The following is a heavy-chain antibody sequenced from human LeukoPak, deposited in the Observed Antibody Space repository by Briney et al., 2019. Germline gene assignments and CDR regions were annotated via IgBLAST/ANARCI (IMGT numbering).Heavy chain of an antibody. V-gene: IGHV3-30-3*01. CDR1: GFTFSSYA. CDR3: ARIVRLYDFWSGPSGYFDY. CDR2: ISYDGSNK. Sequence: SGGSLRLSCAASGFTFSSYAMHWVRQAPGKGLEWVAVISYDGSNKYYADSVKGRFTISRDNSKNTLYLQMNSLRAEDTAVYYCARIVRLYDFWSGPSGYFDYWGQGTLVTVSS. D-gene: IGHD3-3*01. J-gene: IGHJ4*02.